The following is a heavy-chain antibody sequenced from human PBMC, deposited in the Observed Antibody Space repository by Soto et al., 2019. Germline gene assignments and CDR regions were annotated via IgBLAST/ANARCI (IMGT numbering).Heavy chain of an antibody. CDR1: GVTFSSYS. V-gene: IGHV3-21*01. CDR2: TSSSSSYI. Sequence: PGGSLRLSCAASGVTFSSYSMNWVRQAPGKGLEWVSSTSSSSSYIYYADSVKGRFTISRDNAKNSLYLQMNSLRAEDTAVYYCARDFPSHSYYMDVWGKGTTVTVSS. J-gene: IGHJ6*03. CDR3: ARDFPSHSYYMDV.